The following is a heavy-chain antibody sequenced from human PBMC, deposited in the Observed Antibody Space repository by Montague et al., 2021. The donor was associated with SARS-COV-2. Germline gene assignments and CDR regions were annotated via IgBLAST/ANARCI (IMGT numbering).Heavy chain of an antibody. Sequence: SETLSLTCTVSGGSISSYYWSWIRQPPGKGLEWIGYIYYSGSTNYNPYLKSRVTISVDTYKNQFSLKLRAVTAADTAVYYCARDLGDYWGQGTLVTVSS. J-gene: IGHJ4*01. CDR3: ARDLGDY. V-gene: IGHV4-59*13. CDR2: IYYSGST. CDR1: GGSISSYY.